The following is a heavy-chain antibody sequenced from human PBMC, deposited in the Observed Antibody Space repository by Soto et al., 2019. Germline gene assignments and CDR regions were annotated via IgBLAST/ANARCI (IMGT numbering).Heavy chain of an antibody. CDR1: GFTFSRYW. CDR3: GRGGVDTGESDP. J-gene: IGHJ5*02. CDR2: TNGDGSDT. V-gene: IGHV3-74*01. Sequence: EVHLVESGGGLVQPGGSLRLSCAASGFTFSRYWMHWVRQAPGKGLVWLSRTNGDGSDTNYADSVRGRFTISRDNAKNTLYLKMNNLRADDTAVYYCGRGGVDTGESDPWGRGTLVSVSS. D-gene: IGHD3-16*01.